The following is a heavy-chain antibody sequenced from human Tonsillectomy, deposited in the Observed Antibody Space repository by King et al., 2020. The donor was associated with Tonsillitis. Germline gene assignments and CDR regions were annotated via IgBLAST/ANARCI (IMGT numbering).Heavy chain of an antibody. V-gene: IGHV3-48*03. D-gene: IGHD6-19*01. J-gene: IGHJ4*02. CDR3: ARLGIAVASDY. CDR1: GFTFSSYE. CDR2: ISSSGSTI. Sequence: ELQLVQSGGGLVQPGGSLRLSCAASGFTFSSYEMNWVRQAPGKGLEWVSYISSSGSTIYYADSVNGRFTISRDNAKNSLYLQMNSLRAEDTALYYCARLGIAVASDYWGQGTLVTVSS.